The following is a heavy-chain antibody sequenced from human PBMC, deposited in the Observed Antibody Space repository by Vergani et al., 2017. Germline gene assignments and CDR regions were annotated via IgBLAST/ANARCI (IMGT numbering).Heavy chain of an antibody. J-gene: IGHJ2*01. CDR2: IKRDGSEK. CDR1: GFTFSTYW. V-gene: IGHV3-7*03. CDR3: ARDRGNVWYFDL. Sequence: EVQLVESGGGLVQPGGSLRLSCAASGFTFSTYWMNWVRQTPGKGLEWVANIKRDGSEKYYLDSVKGRFTISRDNAKNSLYLQMNSLRAEETAVYYCARDRGNVWYFDLWGRGTLVTVSS. D-gene: IGHD1-1*01.